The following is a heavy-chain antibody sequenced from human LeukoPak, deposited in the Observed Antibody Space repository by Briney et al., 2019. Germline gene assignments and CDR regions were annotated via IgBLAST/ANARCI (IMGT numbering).Heavy chain of an antibody. CDR3: ARAYDSSGYWPEYFHH. V-gene: IGHV3-53*04. J-gene: IGHJ1*01. D-gene: IGHD3-22*01. Sequence: PGGSLRLSCAASGFAVSNNYMSWVRQAPGKGLEWVSIIYGGGSTNYADSVNGRFTTSRHNSKNTLFLQMNSLRTEDTAVYYCARAYDSSGYWPEYFHHWGQGTLVTVSS. CDR2: IYGGGST. CDR1: GFAVSNNY.